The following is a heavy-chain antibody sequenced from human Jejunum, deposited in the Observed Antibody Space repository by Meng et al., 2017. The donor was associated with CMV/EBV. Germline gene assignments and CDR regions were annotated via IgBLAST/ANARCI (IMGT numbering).Heavy chain of an antibody. CDR2: VSPGGDP. D-gene: IGHD6-19*01. CDR1: GGSTSGHDW. Sequence: VSGGSTSGHDWWTGVRQPVGMGLEWSGEVSPGGDPNDNSYLKRRVIILPDHSRNQFSLKMTSVSAADTAVYYCARSSALKRGLDSWGQGVLVTVSS. J-gene: IGHJ4*02. CDR3: ARSSALKRGLDS. V-gene: IGHV4-4*02.